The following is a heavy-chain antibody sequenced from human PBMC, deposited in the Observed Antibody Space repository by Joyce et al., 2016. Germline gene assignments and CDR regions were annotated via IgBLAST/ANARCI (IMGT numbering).Heavy chain of an antibody. D-gene: IGHD5/OR15-5a*01. CDR1: GGTFSSHT. V-gene: IGHV1-69*08. CDR3: ARSGVYDPALWFFDL. CDR2: IIPIRCTA. J-gene: IGHJ2*01. Sequence: QVQLVQSGAEVKKPGSSVKVSCKASGGTFSSHTTSWVRQAPGQGLEWMGRIIPIRCTAKYAQKFQGRISIAADESTDTAYMDLNSLRSEDTAVYYCARSGVYDPALWFFDLWGRGTLVTVSS.